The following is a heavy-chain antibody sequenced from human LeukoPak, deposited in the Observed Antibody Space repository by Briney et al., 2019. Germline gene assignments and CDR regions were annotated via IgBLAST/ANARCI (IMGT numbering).Heavy chain of an antibody. CDR2: INHSGST. Sequence: PSETLSLTCTVYGGSFSGYYWGWVRQPPGKGLEWVGEINHSGSTNYNPSLKSRVTISVDTSKNQFSLKLSSVTAADTAVYYCARLPRVYYYDSRRANAFDIWGQGTMVTVSS. V-gene: IGHV4-34*01. CDR1: GGSFSGYY. J-gene: IGHJ3*02. CDR3: ARLPRVYYYDSRRANAFDI. D-gene: IGHD3-22*01.